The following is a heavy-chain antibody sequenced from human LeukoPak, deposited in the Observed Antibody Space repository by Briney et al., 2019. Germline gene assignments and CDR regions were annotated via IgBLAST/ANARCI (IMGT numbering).Heavy chain of an antibody. D-gene: IGHD2-15*01. J-gene: IGHJ5*02. V-gene: IGHV4-59*01. Sequence: SETLSLTCTVSGGSICSYYWSWIRQPPGKGLEWIGYIYYSGSTNYNPSLKSRVTISVDTSKNQFSLKLSSVTAADTAVYYCAGAFRSGGPPAWGRGTLVTSPQ. CDR2: IYYSGST. CDR3: AGAFRSGGPPA. CDR1: GGSICSYY.